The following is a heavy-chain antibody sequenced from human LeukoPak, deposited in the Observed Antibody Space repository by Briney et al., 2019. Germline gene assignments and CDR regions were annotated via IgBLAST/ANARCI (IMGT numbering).Heavy chain of an antibody. J-gene: IGHJ4*02. CDR2: VSHSGTT. CDR1: GYSISSGYY. Sequence: SETLSLNCGVSGYSISSGYYWGWIRQPPGKGLEWIGRVSHSGTTFYNPSLKSRVTISVDTSKTDFSLNLTSVTAADTAVYYCAREFLTGYKPRYFDYWGQGTLVTVSS. D-gene: IGHD3-9*01. CDR3: AREFLTGYKPRYFDY. V-gene: IGHV4-38-2*01.